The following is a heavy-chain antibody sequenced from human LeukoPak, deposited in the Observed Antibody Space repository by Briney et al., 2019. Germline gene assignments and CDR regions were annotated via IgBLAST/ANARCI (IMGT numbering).Heavy chain of an antibody. CDR2: ISAYNGNT. CDR3: ARGPDLSGSYHDWFDP. V-gene: IGHV1-18*01. D-gene: IGHD1-26*01. Sequence: ASVKVSCKASGYTFTSYGISWVRQAPGQGLEWMGWISAYNGNTNYAQKLQGRVTMTTDTSTSTAYMELRSLRSDDTAVYYCARGPDLSGSYHDWFDPWGQGTLVTVSS. CDR1: GYTFTSYG. J-gene: IGHJ5*02.